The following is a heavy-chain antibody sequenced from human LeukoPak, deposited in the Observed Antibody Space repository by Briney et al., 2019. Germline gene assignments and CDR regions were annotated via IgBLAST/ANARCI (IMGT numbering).Heavy chain of an antibody. Sequence: SVKVSCKASGGTFSSYAISWVRQAPGQGLEWMGGIIPIFGTANYAQKFQGRVTITADESTSTAYMELSSLRSEDTAVYYCAVYGDYVRRAQYYFDYWGQGALVTVSS. D-gene: IGHD4-17*01. J-gene: IGHJ4*02. CDR2: IIPIFGTA. CDR1: GGTFSSYA. V-gene: IGHV1-69*13. CDR3: AVYGDYVRRAQYYFDY.